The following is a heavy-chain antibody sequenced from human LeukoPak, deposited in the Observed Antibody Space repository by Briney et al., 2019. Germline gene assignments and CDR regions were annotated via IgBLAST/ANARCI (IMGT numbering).Heavy chain of an antibody. D-gene: IGHD2-15*01. Sequence: SETLSLTCTVSGGSISSHYWSWIRQPPGKGLEWIGYIYYSGSTNYNPSLKSRVTISVDTSKNQFSLKLSSVTAADTAVYYCARDTLPQAFDIWGQGTMVTVSS. CDR3: ARDTLPQAFDI. J-gene: IGHJ3*02. CDR2: IYYSGST. V-gene: IGHV4-59*11. CDR1: GGSISSHY.